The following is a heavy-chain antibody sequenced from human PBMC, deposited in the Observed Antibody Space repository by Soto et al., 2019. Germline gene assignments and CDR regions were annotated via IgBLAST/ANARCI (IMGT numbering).Heavy chain of an antibody. Sequence: QITLKESGPALVKPTQTLTLTCTFSGFSLSTSGVGVGWIRQPPGEALEWLALIYWDDYKHFSPSLESRLTITKEPSKNQVVPTMTNMDPVETATNYCVPKGGGDQILDYWGQGTLVTVSS. J-gene: IGHJ4*02. CDR2: IYWDDYK. CDR1: GFSLSTSGVG. V-gene: IGHV2-5*02. D-gene: IGHD3-16*01. CDR3: VPKGGGDQILDY.